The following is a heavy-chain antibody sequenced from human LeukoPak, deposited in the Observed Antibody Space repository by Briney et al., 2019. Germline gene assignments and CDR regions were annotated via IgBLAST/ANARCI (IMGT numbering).Heavy chain of an antibody. V-gene: IGHV1-18*01. CDR3: ARDAVHGSNVYIWFDL. J-gene: IGHJ5*02. D-gene: IGHD1-26*01. CDR1: GYTFTSYD. Sequence: ASVKVSCKASGYTFTSYDISWVRQAPGQGLEWMGWISAYNGNTNYAQRFQGRVTMTTDTSTSTAYMEVRSPRSDDTAVYYCARDAVHGSNVYIWFDLWGQGTLVTVSS. CDR2: ISAYNGNT.